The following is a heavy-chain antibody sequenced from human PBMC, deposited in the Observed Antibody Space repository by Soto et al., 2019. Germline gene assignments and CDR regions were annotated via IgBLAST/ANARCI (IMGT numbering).Heavy chain of an antibody. D-gene: IGHD3-9*01. Sequence: HPGGSLRLSCAASGFTFDDYAMHWVRQAPGKGLEWVPGISWNSGSIGYADSVKGRFTISRDNAKNSLYLQMNSLRAEDTALYYCAKGDYDILTGPLDYWGQGTLVTVSS. J-gene: IGHJ4*02. CDR1: GFTFDDYA. CDR3: AKGDYDILTGPLDY. CDR2: ISWNSGSI. V-gene: IGHV3-9*01.